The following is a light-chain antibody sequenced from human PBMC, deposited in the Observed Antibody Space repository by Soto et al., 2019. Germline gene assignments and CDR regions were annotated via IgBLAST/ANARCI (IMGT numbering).Light chain of an antibody. CDR2: GTS. Sequence: EIVLTQSPGTLSLSPGERGSLSCRASQRISRSHVAWYQQKPDQAPRLLIYGTSNRATGIPDRFSGSGSGTDFTLTITRLEPEDLAVYYCHHYDTEGTFGPGTQVEFK. V-gene: IGKV3-20*01. CDR1: QRISRSH. J-gene: IGKJ3*01. CDR3: HHYDTEGT.